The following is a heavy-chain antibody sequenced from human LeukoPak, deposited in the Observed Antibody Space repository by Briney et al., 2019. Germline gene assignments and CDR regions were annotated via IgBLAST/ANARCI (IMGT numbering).Heavy chain of an antibody. CDR2: IIPIFGTA. V-gene: IGHV1-69*13. Sequence: SVKVSCKASGGTFSSYAISWVRQAPGQGLEWMGGIIPIFGTANYAQKFQGRVTITADESTSTAYVELSSLRSEDTAVYYCARGVIAAEPTRFDYWGQGTLVTVSS. J-gene: IGHJ4*02. CDR3: ARGVIAAEPTRFDY. D-gene: IGHD6-13*01. CDR1: GGTFSSYA.